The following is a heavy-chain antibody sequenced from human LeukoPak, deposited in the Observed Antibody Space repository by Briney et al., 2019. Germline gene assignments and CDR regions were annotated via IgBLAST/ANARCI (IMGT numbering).Heavy chain of an antibody. CDR1: GYTFTGYY. D-gene: IGHD2-15*01. J-gene: IGHJ3*02. CDR3: ARDGSGGSWNDAFDI. Sequence: GASVKVSCKASGYTFTGYYMHWVRQAPGQVLEWMGWINPNSGGTNYAQKFQGRVTMTRDTSISTAYMELSRLRSDDTAVYYCARDGSGGSWNDAFDIWGQGTMVTVSS. V-gene: IGHV1-2*02. CDR2: INPNSGGT.